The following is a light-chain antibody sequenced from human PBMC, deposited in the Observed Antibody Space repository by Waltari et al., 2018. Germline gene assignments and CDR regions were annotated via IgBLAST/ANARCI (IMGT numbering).Light chain of an antibody. V-gene: IGKV3-20*01. CDR3: QHYLRVPVT. Sequence: EIVLTQSPGTLSLSLGERATVSCRASQSVSRALAWYQQKPGQAPRLLISGASTRATGITDRVSGSGSGTDFSLTISRLAPDDFAVYYCQHYLRVPVTFGQGTTVEI. CDR1: QSVSRA. CDR2: GAS. J-gene: IGKJ1*01.